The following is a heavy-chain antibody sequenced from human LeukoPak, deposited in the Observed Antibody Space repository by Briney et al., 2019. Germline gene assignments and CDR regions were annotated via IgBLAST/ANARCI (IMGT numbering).Heavy chain of an antibody. CDR1: GGSITGYY. CDR3: ARQAGYIDS. J-gene: IGHJ5*01. D-gene: IGHD5-24*01. V-gene: IGHV4-59*08. CDR2: IYVSGST. Sequence: PSETLSLTCTLSGGSITGYYWSWIRQSPEKGLEWIGYIYVSGSTNYNPPLKGRATISLDRSKNQFSLRLTSVTAADTAVYYRARQAGYIDSWGQGTLVIVSS.